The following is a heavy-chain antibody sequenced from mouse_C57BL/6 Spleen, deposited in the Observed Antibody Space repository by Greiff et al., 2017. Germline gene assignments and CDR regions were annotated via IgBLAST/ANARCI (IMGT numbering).Heavy chain of an antibody. CDR1: GYTFTSYW. V-gene: IGHV1-50*01. D-gene: IGHD2-2*01. J-gene: IGHJ2*01. CDR3: ARRSTMVTTDY. CDR2: IDPSDSYT. Sequence: VQLQQPGAELVKPGASVKLSCKASGYTFTSYWMQWVKQRPGQGLEWIGEIDPSDSYTNYNQKFKGKATLTVDTSSSAAYMQLSSLTSEDAAVYYGARRSTMVTTDYWGQGTTLTVSS.